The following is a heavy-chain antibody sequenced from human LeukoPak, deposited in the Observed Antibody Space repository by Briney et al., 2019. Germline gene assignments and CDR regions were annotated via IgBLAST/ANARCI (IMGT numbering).Heavy chain of an antibody. V-gene: IGHV4-39*07. CDR3: ARGRSVAGFYYYYGMDV. CDR1: GGSISSGGYY. CDR2: INHSGST. J-gene: IGHJ6*02. Sequence: SETLSLTCTVSGGSISSGGYYWSWIRQPPGKGLEWIGEINHSGSTNYNPSLKSRVTISVDTSKNQFSLKLSSVTAADTAVYYCARGRSVAGFYYYYGMDVWGQGTTVTVSS. D-gene: IGHD6-19*01.